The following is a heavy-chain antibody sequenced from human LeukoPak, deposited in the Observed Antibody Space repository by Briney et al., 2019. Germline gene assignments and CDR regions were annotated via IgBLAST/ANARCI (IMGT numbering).Heavy chain of an antibody. D-gene: IGHD3-22*01. V-gene: IGHV1-46*01. CDR2: INPSGGGT. Sequence: ASVKVSCKASGYTFTSYYMHWVRQAPGQGLEWMGIINPSGGGTSYAQKFQGRVTMTRDTSTSTVYMELSSLRSEDTAVYYCARDLGHYYDSSGYYYYFDYWGQGTLVTVSS. J-gene: IGHJ4*02. CDR3: ARDLGHYYDSSGYYYYFDY. CDR1: GYTFTSYY.